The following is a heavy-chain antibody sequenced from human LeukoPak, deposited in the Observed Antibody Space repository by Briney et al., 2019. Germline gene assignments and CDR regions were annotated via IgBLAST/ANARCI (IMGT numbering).Heavy chain of an antibody. CDR2: INTNTGNP. CDR1: RYTFTSYA. Sequence: ASVRVSCKASRYTFTSYAMNWVRQAPGQGLEWMGWINTNTGNPTYAQGFTGRFVFSLDTSVSTAYLQISSLKAEDTAVYYCARDPTGTTPSRPFDIWGQGTMVTVSS. V-gene: IGHV7-4-1*02. D-gene: IGHD1-1*01. CDR3: ARDPTGTTPSRPFDI. J-gene: IGHJ3*02.